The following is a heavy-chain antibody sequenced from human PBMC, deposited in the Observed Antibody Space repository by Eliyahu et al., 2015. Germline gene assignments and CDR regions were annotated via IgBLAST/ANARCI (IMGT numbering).Heavy chain of an antibody. Sequence: QVTLRESGPALVKPTQTLSLTCTFSXFSLSTSGXCVXXXRQPPGKALEWLALIDWDXDKYXSTSLKTRLTISKDTSKNQVVLTMTNMDPVDTATYYCARIHGNYGSGSYGGYYYYYGMDVWGKGTTVTVSS. CDR2: IDWDXDK. J-gene: IGHJ6*04. D-gene: IGHD3-10*01. CDR3: ARIHGNYGSGSYGGYYYYYGMDV. V-gene: IGHV2-70*01. CDR1: XFSLSTSGXC.